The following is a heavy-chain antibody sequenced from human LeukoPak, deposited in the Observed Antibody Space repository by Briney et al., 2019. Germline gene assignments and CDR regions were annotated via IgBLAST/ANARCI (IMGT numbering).Heavy chain of an antibody. CDR3: AKAYYDSSGYYPPGAFDI. D-gene: IGHD3-22*01. J-gene: IGHJ3*02. CDR1: GFIFSSYA. CDR2: ISGSGGST. V-gene: IGHV3-23*01. Sequence: GGSLRLSCAASGFIFSSYAMSWVRQAPGKGLEWVSAISGSGGSTYYADSVKGRFTISRDNSKNTLYLQMNSLRAEDTAVYYCAKAYYDSSGYYPPGAFDIWGQGTMVTVSS.